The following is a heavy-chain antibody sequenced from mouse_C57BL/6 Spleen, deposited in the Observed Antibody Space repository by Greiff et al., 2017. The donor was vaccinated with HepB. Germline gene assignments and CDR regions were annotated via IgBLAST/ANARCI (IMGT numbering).Heavy chain of an antibody. CDR3: ASAGFTAIVGAY. J-gene: IGHJ2*01. Sequence: QVQLQQSGAELARPGASVKLSCKASGYTFTSYGISWVKQRTGQGLEWIGEIYPRSGNTYYNEKFKGKATLTADKSSSTAYMELRSLTSEDSAVFFCASAGFTAIVGAYWARGTTLTVPS. V-gene: IGHV1-81*01. CDR1: GYTFTSYG. CDR2: IYPRSGNT. D-gene: IGHD2-5*01.